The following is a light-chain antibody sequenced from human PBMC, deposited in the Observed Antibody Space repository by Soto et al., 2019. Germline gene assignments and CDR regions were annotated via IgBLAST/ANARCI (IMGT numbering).Light chain of an antibody. Sequence: QTVVTQEPSLSVSPGGTVTLTCGLTSGSVSTSFYTSWFQQTPGQAPRTLIFQTDALSDGVPDRFSGSILGNRSALTISGAQAEDDSDYYIVLYMGSVISVFGGGTKLTVL. CDR3: VLYMGSVISV. CDR2: QTD. V-gene: IGLV8-61*01. J-gene: IGLJ3*02. CDR1: SGSVSTSFY.